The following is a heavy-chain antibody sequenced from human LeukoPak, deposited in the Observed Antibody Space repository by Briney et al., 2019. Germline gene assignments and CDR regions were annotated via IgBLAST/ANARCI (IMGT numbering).Heavy chain of an antibody. CDR3: ASSRGYSSGLWHLYMDV. D-gene: IGHD6-19*01. CDR1: GGSFSGYY. V-gene: IGHV4-34*01. J-gene: IGHJ6*03. CDR2: INHSGTT. Sequence: SETLSLTCAVYGGSFSGYYWSWIRQPPGKGLEWTGEINHSGTTNYNPSLTSRVTISVDTSKNQLSLKLSSVTAADTAVYYCASSRGYSSGLWHLYMDVWGKGGADTLSS.